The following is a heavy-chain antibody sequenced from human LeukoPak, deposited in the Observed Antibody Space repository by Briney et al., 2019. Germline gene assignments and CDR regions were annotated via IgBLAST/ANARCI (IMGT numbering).Heavy chain of an antibody. Sequence: GGSLRLSCADSGFTFSNYNMNWVRQAPGKAMEWVSSITSSGTYTFYADSVKGRFTISRDNAKNSLYLQMNSLRAEDTAVYYCARVEVTMVRGARPYYMDVWGKGTTVTVSS. V-gene: IGHV3-21*01. D-gene: IGHD3-10*01. CDR1: GFTFSNYN. CDR3: ARVEVTMVRGARPYYMDV. J-gene: IGHJ6*03. CDR2: ITSSGTYT.